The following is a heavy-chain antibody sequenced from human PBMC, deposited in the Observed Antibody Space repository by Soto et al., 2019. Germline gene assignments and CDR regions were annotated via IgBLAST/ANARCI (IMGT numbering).Heavy chain of an antibody. CDR2: IFRSGTT. V-gene: IGHV4-4*02. J-gene: IGHJ5*02. CDR3: ASGGDYTWHT. CDR1: GGSVSGDSW. Sequence: SETLSLTCAVSGGSVSGDSWWSWVRQPPGKGLEWIGEIFRSGTTNNNPSLKSRITISIDKSKNQFSLKLTSVTAADTAVYYCASGGDYTWHTWGQGTLVTVSS. D-gene: IGHD4-17*01.